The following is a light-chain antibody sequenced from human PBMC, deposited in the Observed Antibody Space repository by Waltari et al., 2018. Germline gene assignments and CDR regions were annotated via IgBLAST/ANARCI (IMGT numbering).Light chain of an antibody. V-gene: IGKV1-16*01. CDR2: RTS. J-gene: IGKJ3*01. Sequence: DIQMTQSPFSLSASVGDTVTITCQASQGFDNNLNWYQQKPGKAPKLLIYRTSSLQSGIPFRFSGSGSGTDFTLTISSLQPEDFATYYCQQGYSYPFTFGPGTRLVI. CDR1: QGFDNN. CDR3: QQGYSYPFT.